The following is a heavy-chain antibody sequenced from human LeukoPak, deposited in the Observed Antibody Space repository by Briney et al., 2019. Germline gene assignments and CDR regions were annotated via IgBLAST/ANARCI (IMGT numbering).Heavy chain of an antibody. CDR3: TRGAGSTTSNDAFDI. Sequence: SETLSLTCTVSGYSISSGYYWGWIRQPPGKGLEWIGSIYHSGSTYYNPSLKSRVTISVDTSKNQFSLKLSSVTAADTAMYYCTRGAGSTTSNDAFDIWGQGTMVTVSS. V-gene: IGHV4-38-2*02. J-gene: IGHJ3*02. D-gene: IGHD1-1*01. CDR2: IYHSGST. CDR1: GYSISSGYY.